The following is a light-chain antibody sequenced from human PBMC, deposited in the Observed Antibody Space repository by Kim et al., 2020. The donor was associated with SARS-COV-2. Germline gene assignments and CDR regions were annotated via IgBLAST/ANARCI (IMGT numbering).Light chain of an antibody. Sequence: EIVLTQSPGTLSLSPGERATLSCRASQSVSSSYLAWYQQKPGQAPRLLLYGASSRATGIPERFSGSGSGTDFTLTITRLEPEDFAVYYCNQSDTFGQGTKLEI. V-gene: IGKV3-20*01. CDR1: QSVSSSY. CDR3: NQSDT. CDR2: GAS. J-gene: IGKJ2*01.